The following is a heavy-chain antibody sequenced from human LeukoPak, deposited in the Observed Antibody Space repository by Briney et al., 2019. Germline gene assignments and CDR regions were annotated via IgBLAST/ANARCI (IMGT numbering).Heavy chain of an antibody. CDR1: GYTFTSYG. D-gene: IGHD3-22*01. CDR2: ISAYNGNT. CDR3: ARVPPYYYDSSGLDY. J-gene: IGHJ4*02. V-gene: IGHV1-18*01. Sequence: ASVKVSCKASGYTFTSYGISWVRQAPGQGLEWMGWISAYNGNTNYAQKLQGRVTMTTDTSTSTAYMELRSLRSDDTAVYYCARVPPYYYDSSGLDYWGQGALVTVSS.